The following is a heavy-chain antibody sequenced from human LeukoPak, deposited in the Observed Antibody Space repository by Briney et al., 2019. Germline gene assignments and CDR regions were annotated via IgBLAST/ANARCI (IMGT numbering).Heavy chain of an antibody. D-gene: IGHD6-19*01. CDR3: ASSVIMGYSSGWTLDY. J-gene: IGHJ4*02. V-gene: IGHV3-20*04. Sequence: GGSLRLSCAASGFTFDDYGMSWVRQAPGKGLEWVSGINWNGGSTGYADSVKGRFTISRDNAKNSLYLQMNSLRAEDTAVYYCASSVIMGYSSGWTLDYWGQGTLVTVSS. CDR1: GFTFDDYG. CDR2: INWNGGST.